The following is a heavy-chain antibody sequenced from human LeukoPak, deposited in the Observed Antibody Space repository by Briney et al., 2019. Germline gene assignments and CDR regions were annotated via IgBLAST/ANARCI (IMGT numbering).Heavy chain of an antibody. CDR2: IYSDGTT. D-gene: IGHD3-22*01. CDR3: ARDTRSYDTSGYYYFDY. V-gene: IGHV4-59*01. J-gene: IGHJ4*02. Sequence: ASETLPLTCSVSGASTTSYYWNWIRQAPGKGLEWIGYIYSDGTTSYSPSLRSRVTISIDTSRNQFSLKLSSVTAADAAVYYCARDTRSYDTSGYYYFDYWGQGALVTVSS. CDR1: GASTTSYY.